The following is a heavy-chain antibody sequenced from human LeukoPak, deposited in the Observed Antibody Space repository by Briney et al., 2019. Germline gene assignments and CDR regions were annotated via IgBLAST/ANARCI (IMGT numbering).Heavy chain of an antibody. J-gene: IGHJ4*02. CDR3: ARDQYYYGSGSYGLDY. CDR1: GGSISSYY. D-gene: IGHD3-10*01. CDR2: IYYSGST. Sequence: SETLSLTCTVSGGSISSYYWSWIRQPPGKGLEWIGYIYYSGSTNYNPSLKSRVTMSVDTSKNQFSLKLSSVTAADTAVYYCARDQYYYGSGSYGLDYWGQGTLVTVSS. V-gene: IGHV4-59*12.